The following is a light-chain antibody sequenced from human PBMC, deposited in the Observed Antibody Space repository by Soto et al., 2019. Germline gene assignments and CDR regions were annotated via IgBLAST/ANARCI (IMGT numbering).Light chain of an antibody. J-gene: IGKJ1*01. V-gene: IGKV3-15*01. CDR3: QQYNNYWT. CDR2: GAS. Sequence: MTQSPATLSVSPGERATLSCRASQSVGTSLAWYKQKLGQAPRLLIYGASTRATGTPNRFSGSGSATEFTLTISSLQPDDFATYYCQQYNNYWTFGQGTKVDIK. CDR1: QSVGTS.